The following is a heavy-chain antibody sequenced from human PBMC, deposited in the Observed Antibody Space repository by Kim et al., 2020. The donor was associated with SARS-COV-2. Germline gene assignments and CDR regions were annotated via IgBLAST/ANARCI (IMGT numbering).Heavy chain of an antibody. Sequence: YAQKFQGRVTMTEDTSTDTAYMELSSLRSEDTAVYYCATVKGQWLDYFDYWGQGTLVTVSS. D-gene: IGHD6-19*01. J-gene: IGHJ4*02. CDR3: ATVKGQWLDYFDY. V-gene: IGHV1-24*01.